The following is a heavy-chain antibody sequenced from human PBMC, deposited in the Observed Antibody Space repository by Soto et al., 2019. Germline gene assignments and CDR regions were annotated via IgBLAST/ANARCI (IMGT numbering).Heavy chain of an antibody. J-gene: IGHJ4*01. D-gene: IGHD6-6*01. CDR1: GYTLTNYG. V-gene: IGHV1-18*01. CDR3: SRGTSIPASGDY. Sequence: QVQLVQSGAEVKKPGASVKVSCKASGYTLTNYGINWVRQAPGQGLEWLGGVSAYNGERRYAQRVQARVIMTTDTSTTTAYMELRSLRSDDTAVYYCSRGTSIPASGDYWGQGTRVTVSS. CDR2: VSAYNGER.